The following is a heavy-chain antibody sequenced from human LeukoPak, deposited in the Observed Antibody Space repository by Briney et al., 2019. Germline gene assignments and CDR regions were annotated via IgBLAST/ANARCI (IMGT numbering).Heavy chain of an antibody. J-gene: IGHJ3*02. V-gene: IGHV4-4*02. Sequence: SETLSLTCAVSGDSISNNYWWRWVRQFPGKGLEWIGEIYRSGSTNYNPSLKSRVTISIDKSKNQFSLNLSSVTAADTAVYYCGRHDYGDYSAAFDIWGQGTMVIVSS. CDR2: IYRSGST. CDR1: GDSISNNYW. CDR3: GRHDYGDYSAAFDI. D-gene: IGHD4-17*01.